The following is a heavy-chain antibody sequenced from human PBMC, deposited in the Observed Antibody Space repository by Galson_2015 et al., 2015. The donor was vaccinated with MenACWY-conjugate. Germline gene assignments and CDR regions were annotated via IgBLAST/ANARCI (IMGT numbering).Heavy chain of an antibody. CDR2: ISSGSGTI. CDR3: ATLGVVNTPNYFDP. Sequence: SLRLSCAASGFTFSSYSMNWVRQAPGKGLEWVSYISSGSGTIYYADSVKGRFTISRDNAKISLYLQMNSLRAEDTAVYYCATLGVVNTPNYFDPWGQGTLVTVSS. J-gene: IGHJ5*02. D-gene: IGHD3-3*01. V-gene: IGHV3-48*04. CDR1: GFTFSSYS.